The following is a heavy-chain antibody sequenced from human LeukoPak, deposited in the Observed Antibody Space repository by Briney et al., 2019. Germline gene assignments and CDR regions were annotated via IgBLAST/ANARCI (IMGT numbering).Heavy chain of an antibody. CDR3: ARADSKYYYDSSGSLKGFDP. J-gene: IGHJ5*02. CDR2: INPNSGGT. CDR1: GYTFTGYY. V-gene: IGHV1-2*02. D-gene: IGHD3-22*01. Sequence: ASVKVSCKASGYTFTGYYMHWVRQAPGQGLEWMGWINPNSGGTNYAQKFQGRVTMTRDASISTAYMELSRLRSDDTAVYYCARADSKYYYDSSGSLKGFDPWGQGTLVTVSS.